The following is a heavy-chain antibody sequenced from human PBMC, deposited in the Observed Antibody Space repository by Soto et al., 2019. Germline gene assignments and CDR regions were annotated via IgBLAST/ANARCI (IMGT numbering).Heavy chain of an antibody. CDR2: ISGSGGST. CDR1: GFTFSRYA. CDR3: AKDLPRAIDVVVLAARFDY. D-gene: IGHD2-15*01. J-gene: IGHJ4*02. Sequence: EVQLLESGGGLVQPGGSLRLSCAASGFTFSRYAMSWVRQAPGKGLEWVSAISGSGGSTYYADSVKGLFTISRDNSKNTLYMQMNSLRVEDKDVYYCAKDLPRAIDVVVLAARFDYWRQGTLVTVAS. V-gene: IGHV3-23*01.